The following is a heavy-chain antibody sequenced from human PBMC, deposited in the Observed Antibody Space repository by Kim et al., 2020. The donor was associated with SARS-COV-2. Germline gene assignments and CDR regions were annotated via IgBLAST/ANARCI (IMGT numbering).Heavy chain of an antibody. CDR1: GGSISSSSYY. J-gene: IGHJ6*02. V-gene: IGHV4-39*07. CDR3: ARDLVVVAAGAYYYYGMDV. Sequence: SETLSLTCTVSGGSISSSSYYWGWIRQPPGKGLEWIGSIYYSGSTYYNPSLKSRVTISVDTSKNQFSLKLSSVTAADTAVYYCARDLVVVAAGAYYYYGMDVWGQGTTVTVSS. CDR2: IYYSGST. D-gene: IGHD2-15*01.